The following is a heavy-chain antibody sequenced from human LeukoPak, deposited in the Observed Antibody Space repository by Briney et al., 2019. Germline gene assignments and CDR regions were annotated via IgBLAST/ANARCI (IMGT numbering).Heavy chain of an antibody. CDR1: GFTLSSYA. CDR2: ISYDGSNK. Sequence: GGSLRLSCAASGFTLSSYAMHWVRQAPGKGLEWVAVISYDGSNKNYADSVKGRFTISRDNSKNTLYLQMNSLRAEDTAVYYCARDTVRVYYGMDVWGQGTTVTVSS. J-gene: IGHJ6*02. CDR3: ARDTVRVYYGMDV. V-gene: IGHV3-30*04. D-gene: IGHD2-8*02.